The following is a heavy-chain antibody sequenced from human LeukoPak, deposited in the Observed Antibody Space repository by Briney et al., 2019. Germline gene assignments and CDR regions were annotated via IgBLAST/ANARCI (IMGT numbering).Heavy chain of an antibody. CDR3: ARSIAARPEGRAFDI. J-gene: IGHJ3*02. D-gene: IGHD6-6*01. V-gene: IGHV3-30-3*01. Sequence: QSGGSLRLSCAASGFTFSNYAMHWVRQAPGKGLEWVAVISYDGSNKYYADSVKGRFTISRDNSKNTLYLQMNSLRAEDTAVYYCARSIAARPEGRAFDIWGQGTMVTVSS. CDR1: GFTFSNYA. CDR2: ISYDGSNK.